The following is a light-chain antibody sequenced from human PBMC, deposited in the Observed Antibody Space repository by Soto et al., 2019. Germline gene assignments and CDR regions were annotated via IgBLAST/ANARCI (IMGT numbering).Light chain of an antibody. J-gene: IGLJ1*01. Sequence: QSALTQPASVSGSPGQSITISCTGTSNDIGDYNCVSWYQHHPGNAPKLLIYEVTNRPSGVSSRFSGSKSGNTASLTISGLQAEDEADYYCASYTSRPTKLFGTGTKLTVL. CDR1: SNDIGDYNC. V-gene: IGLV2-14*01. CDR2: EVT. CDR3: ASYTSRPTKL.